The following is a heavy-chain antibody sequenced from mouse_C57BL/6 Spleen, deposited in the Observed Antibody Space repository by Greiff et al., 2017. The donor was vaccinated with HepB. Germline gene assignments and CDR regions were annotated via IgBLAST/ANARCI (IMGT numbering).Heavy chain of an antibody. V-gene: IGHV1-69*01. Sequence: VQLQQPGAELVMPGASVKLSCKASGYTFTSYWMHWVKQRPGQGLEWIGEIDPSDSYTNYNQKFKGKSTLTVDKSSSTAYMQLSSLTSEDSAVYYCARMDGSKVWFAYWGQGTLVTVSA. J-gene: IGHJ3*01. D-gene: IGHD1-1*01. CDR3: ARMDGSKVWFAY. CDR1: GYTFTSYW. CDR2: IDPSDSYT.